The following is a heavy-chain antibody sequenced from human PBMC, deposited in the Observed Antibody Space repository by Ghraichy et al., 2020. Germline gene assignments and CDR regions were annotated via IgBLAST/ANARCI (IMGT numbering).Heavy chain of an antibody. CDR2: VYNSGST. Sequence: SETLSLTCTVSGGSLSGYYWSWIRQPPGKGLEWIAYVYNSGSTNYNPSLKSRVTMSVDTSKNQFSLKLSSVTAADAAVYYCARLGNPATPSPIYWGQGTLVTVS. J-gene: IGHJ4*02. V-gene: IGHV4-59*01. CDR3: ARLGNPATPSPIY. D-gene: IGHD2-15*01. CDR1: GGSLSGYY.